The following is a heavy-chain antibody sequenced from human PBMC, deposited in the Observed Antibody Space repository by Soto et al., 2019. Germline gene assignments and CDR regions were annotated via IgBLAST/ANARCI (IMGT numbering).Heavy chain of an antibody. V-gene: IGHV3-23*01. D-gene: IGHD2-15*01. CDR1: GFTFSSYA. J-gene: IGHJ3*02. CDR2: VTAGGDNT. CDR3: ARLYSRAYDI. Sequence: EVQLLESGGGLVQPGGSLRLSCAASGFTFSSYAMTWVRQTPGQGLRWVSTVTAGGDNTYHADSVKGRFTISRDTPKNPLYLQMNSLRVEDTAICHCARLYSRAYDIWGQGTRVTVSS.